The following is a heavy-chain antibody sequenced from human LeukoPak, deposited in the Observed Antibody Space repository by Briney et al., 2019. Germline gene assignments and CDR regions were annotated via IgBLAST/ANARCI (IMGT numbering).Heavy chain of an antibody. CDR3: ARLLGYCISNSCFLDV. Sequence: ASVKVSCKASGYTFTGYYMHWVRQAPGQGLEWMGRINVNSGGTNYAQKFQGRVTMTRDTSISTAYMELRRLTSDDTAVYYCARLLGYCISNSCFLDVWGKGTTVTVSS. J-gene: IGHJ6*04. CDR1: GYTFTGYY. CDR2: INVNSGGT. V-gene: IGHV1-2*06. D-gene: IGHD2-2*01.